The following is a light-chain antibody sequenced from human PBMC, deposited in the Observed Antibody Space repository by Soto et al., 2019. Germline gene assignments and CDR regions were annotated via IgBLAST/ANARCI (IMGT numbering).Light chain of an antibody. CDR3: QQYDSSPPGPFT. Sequence: EIVLTQSPGTLSLSPGERATLSCRASQSISSSYLAWYQQKPGQSPRLLIYGASYRATGIPDRFSGSGSGTEFTLTISRLEPEDFAVYYCQQYDSSPPGPFTFRPGTKVDIK. CDR1: QSISSSY. V-gene: IGKV3-20*01. J-gene: IGKJ3*01. CDR2: GAS.